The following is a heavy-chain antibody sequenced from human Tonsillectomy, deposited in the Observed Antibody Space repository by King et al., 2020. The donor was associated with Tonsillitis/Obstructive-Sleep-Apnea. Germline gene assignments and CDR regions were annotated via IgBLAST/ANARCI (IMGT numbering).Heavy chain of an antibody. V-gene: IGHV4-59*01. CDR3: AREPSDLGAFDI. Sequence: QLQESGPGLVKPSETLSLTCTMSGGSISPYYWSWIRQPPGKGLEWIGFIYFTGSTNYNPSLKSRVTISVDTSKNQFSLKLNSVTAADTAVYYCAREPSDLGAFDIWGQGTMVTVSS. J-gene: IGHJ3*02. CDR2: IYFTGST. CDR1: GGSISPYY.